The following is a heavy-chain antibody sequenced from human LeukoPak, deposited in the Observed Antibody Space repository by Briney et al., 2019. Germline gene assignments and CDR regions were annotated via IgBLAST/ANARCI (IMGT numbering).Heavy chain of an antibody. J-gene: IGHJ4*02. CDR1: GFTVSSNY. V-gene: IGHV3-53*01. CDR2: IYSGGST. CDR3: ARDVPFKD. Sequence: PGGSLRLSCAASGFTVSSNYMSWVRKAPGKGLVWVSIIYSGGSTYHSDSVKGRFTTSRDNSRNTLYLQMNSLRAEDTAVYYCARDVPFKDWGQGTLVTVSS. D-gene: IGHD3-10*02.